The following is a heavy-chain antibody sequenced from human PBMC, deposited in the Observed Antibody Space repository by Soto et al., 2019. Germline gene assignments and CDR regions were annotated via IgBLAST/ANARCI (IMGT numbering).Heavy chain of an antibody. V-gene: IGHV3-21*05. CDR3: GREGPNGYSPHYIET. J-gene: IGHJ4*02. CDR1: GFSISNFG. D-gene: IGHD5-18*01. CDR2: ISRSHSDI. Sequence: GGSLRLSCSASGFSISNFGMFWVRQAPGRGLEWISFISRSHSDIYYADAVKARLTISRDNAKNSMFRQRNSLRDEDRAGYYCGREGPNGYSPHYIETWGQGVPVTVSS.